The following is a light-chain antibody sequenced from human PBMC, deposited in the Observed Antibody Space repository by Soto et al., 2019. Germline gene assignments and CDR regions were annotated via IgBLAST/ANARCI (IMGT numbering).Light chain of an antibody. J-gene: IGKJ1*01. CDR1: PGVSSTY. Sequence: EIVMTQSPATLSVSPGERATLSCRASPGVSSTYLAWYQQKPGQAPRLLIFGASRRATGIPDKFSGSGSGTDFXPXIXRLXXXXXXXXYXXQYGTSPRTFGQGTKVDIK. CDR2: GAS. CDR3: XQYGTSPRT. V-gene: IGKV3-20*01.